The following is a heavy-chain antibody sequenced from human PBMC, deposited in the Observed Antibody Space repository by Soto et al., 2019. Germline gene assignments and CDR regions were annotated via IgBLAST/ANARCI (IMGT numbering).Heavy chain of an antibody. V-gene: IGHV4-31*01. CDR1: GGSINSGGDF. CDR3: AKXXGXNYDGTWYHYYSMDV. J-gene: IGHJ6*02. D-gene: IGHD5-12*01. CDR2: IDQYGKD. Sequence: QVQLQESGPRLVKPSQTLSLTCTVSGGSINSGGDFWSWIRQHTEKGLEWIGYIDQYGKDYYNPLLKXXXXXSXXXXXXXXXXXXXXXXXXXXXXXXXAKXXGXNYDGTWYHYYSMDVWGQGTTVTVSS.